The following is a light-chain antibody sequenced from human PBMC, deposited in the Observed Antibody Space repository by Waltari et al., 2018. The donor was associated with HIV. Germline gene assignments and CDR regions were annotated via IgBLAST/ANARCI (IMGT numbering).Light chain of an antibody. CDR1: QSVTSS. CDR3: HQRSNWPGT. Sequence: EIALTQSPATLSLSPGARATLSCRASQSVTSSLVWFQQKPGQPPRLLIYDASFRATGIPARFSGSGSGTDFTLTISSLEAEDSAVYYCHQRSNWPGTFGQGTNLEI. J-gene: IGKJ2*01. CDR2: DAS. V-gene: IGKV3-11*01.